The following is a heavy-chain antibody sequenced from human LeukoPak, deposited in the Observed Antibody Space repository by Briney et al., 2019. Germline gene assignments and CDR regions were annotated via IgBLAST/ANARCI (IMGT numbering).Heavy chain of an antibody. CDR2: INPNSGGT. CDR3: ARGKYGDYDWFDP. D-gene: IGHD4-17*01. CDR1: GYTFTGYY. Sequence: ASVKVSCKASGYTFTGYYMHWVRQAPGQGLEWMGWINPNSGGTKYAQKFQGRVTMTRDTSISTAYMELSRLRSDDTAVYYCARGKYGDYDWFDPWGQGTLVTVSS. V-gene: IGHV1-2*02. J-gene: IGHJ5*02.